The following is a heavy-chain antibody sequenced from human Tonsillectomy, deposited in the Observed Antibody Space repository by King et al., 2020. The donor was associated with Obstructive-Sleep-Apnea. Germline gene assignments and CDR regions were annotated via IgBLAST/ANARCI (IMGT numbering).Heavy chain of an antibody. CDR2: ISSSSSYI. V-gene: IGHV3-21*01. CDR3: ARDSSYTATFDY. Sequence: VQLVESGGGLGKPGGSLRLSCAASGFTFSSYSMNWVRQAPGKGLEWVSSISSSSSYIYYADSVKGRFTMSRDNAKNSLYLQMNSLRAEDTAVYYCARDSSYTATFDYWGQGTLVTVSS. J-gene: IGHJ4*02. D-gene: IGHD5-18*01. CDR1: GFTFSSYS.